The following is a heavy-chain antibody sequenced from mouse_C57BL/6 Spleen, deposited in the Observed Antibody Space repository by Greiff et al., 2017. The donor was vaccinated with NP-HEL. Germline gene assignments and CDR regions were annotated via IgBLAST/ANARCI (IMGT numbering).Heavy chain of an antibody. CDR1: GFTFSSYG. CDR3: ARHVGYGSSDGYFDV. V-gene: IGHV5-6*01. CDR2: ISSGGSYT. Sequence: EVKLVESGGDLVKPGGSLKLSCAASGFTFSSYGMSWVRQTPDKRLEWVATISSGGSYTYYPDSVKGRFTISRDNAKNTLYLQMSSLKSEDTAMYYCARHVGYGSSDGYFDVWGTGTTVTVSS. J-gene: IGHJ1*03. D-gene: IGHD1-1*01.